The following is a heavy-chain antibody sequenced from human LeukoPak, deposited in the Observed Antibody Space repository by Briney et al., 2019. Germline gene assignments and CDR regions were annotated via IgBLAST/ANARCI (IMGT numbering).Heavy chain of an antibody. CDR3: ARTAARRFDY. CDR1: GYTFPSYF. Sequence: ASVKVSCKASGYTFPSYFMHWARQAPGLGLEWMGIINPTGGSTTYAQKFQGRVTMTRDTSTSTVYMELSSLRSDDTAVYYCARTAARRFDYWGQGTLVTVSS. CDR2: INPTGGST. V-gene: IGHV1-46*01. J-gene: IGHJ4*02. D-gene: IGHD6-6*01.